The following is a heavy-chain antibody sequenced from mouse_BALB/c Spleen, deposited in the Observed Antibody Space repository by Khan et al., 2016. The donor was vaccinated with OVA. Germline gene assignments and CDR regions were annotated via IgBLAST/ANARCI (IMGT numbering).Heavy chain of an antibody. J-gene: IGHJ3*01. CDR1: GYTFTSYW. V-gene: IGHV1S132*01. CDR2: IFPGTGTT. CDR3: AGGYFGNYEFAY. Sequence: QVQLKQSGTELVKPGASVKLSCKTSGYTFTSYWIQWVKQRPGQGLEWIGQIFPGTGTTYYNENFKGKATLTIDTSSTTAYMQLSSLTSEDSAVYFCAGGYFGNYEFAYWGQGTLVTVSA. D-gene: IGHD2-1*01.